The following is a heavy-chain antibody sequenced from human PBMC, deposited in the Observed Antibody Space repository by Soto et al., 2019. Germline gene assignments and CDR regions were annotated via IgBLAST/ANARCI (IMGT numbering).Heavy chain of an antibody. D-gene: IGHD3-16*01. V-gene: IGHV1-69*01. CDR3: XXXXXXXTXLXXXXYYYXGMDV. J-gene: IGHJ6*01. Sequence: QVQLVQSGAEVKKPGSSVKVSCKASGGTFSSYAISWVXQAPGQGLEWMGGIIPISGTANYAQKFQGRVTITADESTSTAYMELSSLRSEDTAVXXXXXXXXXXTXLXXXXYYYXGMDVWXXXXTXTVSX. CDR2: IIPISGTA. CDR1: GGTFSSYA.